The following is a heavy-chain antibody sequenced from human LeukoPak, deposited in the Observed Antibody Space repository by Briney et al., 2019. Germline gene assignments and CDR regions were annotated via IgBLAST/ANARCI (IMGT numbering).Heavy chain of an antibody. CDR2: IYYSGST. V-gene: IGHV4-31*03. J-gene: IGHJ4*02. D-gene: IGHD5-18*01. CDR1: GGSISSGSYY. Sequence: SQTLSLTCTVSGGSISSGSYYWSWIRQHPGKGLEWIGYIYYSGSTYYNPSLKSRVTISVDTSKNQFSLKLSSVTAADTAVYYCARGWTAMVNFDYWGQGTLVTVSS. CDR3: ARGWTAMVNFDY.